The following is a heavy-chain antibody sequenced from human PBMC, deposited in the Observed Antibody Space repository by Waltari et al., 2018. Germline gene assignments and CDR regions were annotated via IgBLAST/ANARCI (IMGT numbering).Heavy chain of an antibody. Sequence: QVQLVQPGAEVKKSGASVKVSCKASGYTFTDFFIHRVRQAPGQGLEWMGRINPNSGDTSYAQRFQGRVTMTGDTSITTAYMELTGLRSDDTAIYYCARSGGGTTTFGVAEWGQGSLVTVSS. CDR2: INPNSGDT. J-gene: IGHJ4*02. CDR3: ARSGGGTTTFGVAE. V-gene: IGHV1-2*06. D-gene: IGHD3-3*01. CDR1: GYTFTDFF.